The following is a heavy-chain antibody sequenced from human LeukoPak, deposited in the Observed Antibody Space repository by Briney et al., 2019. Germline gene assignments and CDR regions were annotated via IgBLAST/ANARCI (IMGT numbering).Heavy chain of an antibody. D-gene: IGHD1-26*01. V-gene: IGHV3-23*01. Sequence: GGSLRLSCAASGFTFSSYSMNWVRQAPGKGLEWVSALDNSGDITYYADSVKGRFIISRDNYKNTLYLQMNSLRADDTAVYYCARAYSGYDGMDVWGKGTTVTISS. CDR1: GFTFSSYS. CDR2: LDNSGDIT. J-gene: IGHJ6*04. CDR3: ARAYSGYDGMDV.